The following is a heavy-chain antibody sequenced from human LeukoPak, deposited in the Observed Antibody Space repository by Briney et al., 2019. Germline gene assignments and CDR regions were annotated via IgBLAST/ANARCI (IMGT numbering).Heavy chain of an antibody. J-gene: IGHJ6*02. CDR3: AKDSEFGELPYYGMDV. V-gene: IGHV3-23*01. Sequence: GGSLRLSCAASGFTFSSYAMSWVRQAPGKGLEWVSAISGSGGSTYYADSVKGRFTISRDNSKNTLYLQMNSLRAEDTAVYYCAKDSEFGELPYYGMDVWGQGTTVTVSS. D-gene: IGHD3-10*01. CDR1: GFTFSSYA. CDR2: ISGSGGST.